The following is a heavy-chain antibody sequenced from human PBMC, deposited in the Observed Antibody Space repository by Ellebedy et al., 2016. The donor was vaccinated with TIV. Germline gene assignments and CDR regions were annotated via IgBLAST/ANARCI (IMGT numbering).Heavy chain of an antibody. J-gene: IGHJ6*02. D-gene: IGHD3-10*01. CDR2: INGGNGNT. Sequence: ASVKVSCTASGYTFTTYAMNWERQAPGPRRAGMGWINGGNGNTKYSQKFQGRVTITRDTSASTAYMELSSLRSEDTAVYYCARVSPVSPITSDYYYYGMDVWGQGTTVTVSS. V-gene: IGHV1-3*01. CDR3: ARVSPVSPITSDYYYYGMDV. CDR1: GYTFTTYA.